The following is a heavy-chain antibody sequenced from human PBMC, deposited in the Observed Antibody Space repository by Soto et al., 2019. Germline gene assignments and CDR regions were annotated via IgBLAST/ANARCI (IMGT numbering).Heavy chain of an antibody. D-gene: IGHD6-6*01. V-gene: IGHV2-5*01. CDR2: IYWNDEK. Sequence: QITLKESGPTLVKPTQTLTLTCTFSGFSLSTSGVGVGWLRQPPGKALEWLALIYWNDEKRYSQSLQSRLTITKDTSKSQVVFTRTNMDPVDTATYYCARKSGSSSPEDYWGQGTLVTVSS. CDR3: ARKSGSSSPEDY. CDR1: GFSLSTSGVG. J-gene: IGHJ4*02.